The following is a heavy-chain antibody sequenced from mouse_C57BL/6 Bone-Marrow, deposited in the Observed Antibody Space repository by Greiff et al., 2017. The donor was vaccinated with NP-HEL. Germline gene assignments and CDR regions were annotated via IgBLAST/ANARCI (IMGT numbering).Heavy chain of an antibody. CDR2: IDPENGDT. V-gene: IGHV14-4*01. CDR1: GFNIKDDY. J-gene: IGHJ4*01. D-gene: IGHD3-3*01. CDR3: TTRVLGDNYAMDY. Sequence: VQLQQSGAELVRPGASVKLSCTASGFNIKDDYMHWVKQRPEQGLEWIGWIDPENGDTEYASKFQGKATITADTSSNTAYLQLSSLTSEDTAVYYCTTRVLGDNYAMDYWGQGTSVTVSS.